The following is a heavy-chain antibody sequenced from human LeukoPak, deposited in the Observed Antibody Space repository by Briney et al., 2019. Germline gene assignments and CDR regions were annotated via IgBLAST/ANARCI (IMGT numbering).Heavy chain of an antibody. CDR1: GGTFSSYA. CDR2: IIPIFGTA. D-gene: IGHD3-10*01. CDR3: ARSGGSGSYSYHFDY. V-gene: IGHV1-69*05. Sequence: GASVKVSRKASGGTFSSYAISWVRQAPGQGLEWMGGIIPIFGTANYAQKFQGRVTITTDESTSTAYMELSSLRSEDTAVYYCARSGGSGSYSYHFDYWGQGTLVTVSS. J-gene: IGHJ4*02.